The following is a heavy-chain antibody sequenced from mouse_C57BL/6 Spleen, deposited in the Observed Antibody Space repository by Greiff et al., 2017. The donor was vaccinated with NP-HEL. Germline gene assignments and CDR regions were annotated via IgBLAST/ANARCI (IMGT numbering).Heavy chain of an antibody. J-gene: IGHJ4*01. CDR3: TSGGHDYDEDYYAMDY. CDR1: GFNIKDYY. Sequence: EVQLQQSGAELVRPGASVKLSCTASGFNIKDYYMHWVKQRPEQGLEWIGRIDPEDGDTEYAPKFQGKATMTADTSSNTAYLQLSSLTSEDTAVYYCTSGGHDYDEDYYAMDYWGQGTSVTVSS. D-gene: IGHD2-4*01. V-gene: IGHV14-1*01. CDR2: IDPEDGDT.